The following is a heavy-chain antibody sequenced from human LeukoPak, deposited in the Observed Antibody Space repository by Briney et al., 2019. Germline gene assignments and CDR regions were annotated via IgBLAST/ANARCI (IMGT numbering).Heavy chain of an antibody. J-gene: IGHJ4*02. V-gene: IGHV3-21*01. D-gene: IGHD5-18*01. Sequence: GRSLRLSCAASGFTFSSYSMNWVRQAPGKGLEWVSSISSSSSYIYYADSVKGRFTISRDNAKNSLYLQMNSLRAEDTAVYYCARAGGYSYGYNYWGQGTLVTVSS. CDR3: ARAGGYSYGYNY. CDR1: GFTFSSYS. CDR2: ISSSSSYI.